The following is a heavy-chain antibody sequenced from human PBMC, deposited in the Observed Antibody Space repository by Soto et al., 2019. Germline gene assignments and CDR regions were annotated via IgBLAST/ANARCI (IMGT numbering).Heavy chain of an antibody. V-gene: IGHV1-3*05. D-gene: IGHD3-10*01. J-gene: IGHJ6*02. CDR2: INAGNGNT. CDR3: ARCITLVRGIRSYGMDV. CDR1: GYTFSDYE. Sequence: QVQLVQSGAEEKKPGASVKVSCKASGYTFSDYEMHWVRQAPGQRLEWMGWINAGNGNTKSSQKFQGRVTITRDTSASTVYMELSSLRSEVTAVYYCARCITLVRGIRSYGMDVWGQGTTVTVSS.